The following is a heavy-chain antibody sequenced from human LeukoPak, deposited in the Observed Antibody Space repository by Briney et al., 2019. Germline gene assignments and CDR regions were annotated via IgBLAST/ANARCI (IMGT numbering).Heavy chain of an antibody. CDR3: VRDGERSFDI. V-gene: IGHV3-74*01. CDR2: ISSDGSYT. CDR1: GXTLSTYW. D-gene: IGHD2-21*01. Sequence: GGSLRLSCAASGXTLSTYWMHWVRQAPGKGPVWVSYISSDGSYTIYADSVKGRITISRDSAKNTLYLQMNSLRAEDTAVYYCVRDGERSFDIWGQGTMVTVSS. J-gene: IGHJ3*02.